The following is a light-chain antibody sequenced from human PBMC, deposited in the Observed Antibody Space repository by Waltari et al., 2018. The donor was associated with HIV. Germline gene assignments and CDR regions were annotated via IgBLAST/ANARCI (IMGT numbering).Light chain of an antibody. CDR3: TSYISGTSPV. V-gene: IGLV2-14*01. J-gene: IGLJ2*01. Sequence: QPALTQPASVSGSPGQSITISCDLNDNEYVSWYQRHPGKAPKVIIYEVTNRPSGLSNRFSGSKSGNTATLTISGLQPEDEADYFCTSYISGTSPVFGRGTRVTVL. CDR1: DLNDNEY. CDR2: EVT.